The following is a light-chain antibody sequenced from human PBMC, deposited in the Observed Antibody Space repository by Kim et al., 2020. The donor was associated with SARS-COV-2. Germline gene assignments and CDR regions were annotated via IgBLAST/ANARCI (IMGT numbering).Light chain of an antibody. J-gene: IGLJ3*02. CDR2: VNSDGSH. CDR1: GVHSSYA. CDR3: QTWGAGIRV. V-gene: IGLV4-69*01. Sequence: QLVLTQSPSASASLGGSVKLTCTLSGVHSSYAIAWHQQQPGKGPRYLMKVNSDGSHTKGDGIPDRFSGSSSGAERYLTISSLQSEDEADYYCQTWGAGIRVFAGGTKLTVL.